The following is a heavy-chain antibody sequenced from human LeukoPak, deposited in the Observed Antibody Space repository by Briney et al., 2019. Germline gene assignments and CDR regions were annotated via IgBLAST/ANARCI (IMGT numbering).Heavy chain of an antibody. CDR2: ISGSGGST. CDR3: ANFSPYSGWYRTYFDY. D-gene: IGHD6-19*01. J-gene: IGHJ4*02. Sequence: GGSLRLSCAASGFTFSSYAMSWVRQAPGKGLEWVSAISGSGGSTHYADSVKGRFTISRDNSKNTLYLQMNSLRAEDTAVYYCANFSPYSGWYRTYFDYWGQGTLVTVSS. V-gene: IGHV3-23*01. CDR1: GFTFSSYA.